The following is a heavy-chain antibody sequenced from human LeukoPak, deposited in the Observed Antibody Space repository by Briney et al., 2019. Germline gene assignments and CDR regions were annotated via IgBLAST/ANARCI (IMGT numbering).Heavy chain of an antibody. CDR3: ARRLAVGGWIDP. V-gene: IGHV4-34*01. Sequence: PSETLSLTCAVYGGSFSGYYWSWIRQPPGKGLEWIGEINHSGSTNYNPSLKSRVTISVDTSKNQFSLKLSSVTAADTAVYYCARRLAVGGWIDPWGQGTLVTVSS. D-gene: IGHD6-13*01. CDR2: INHSGST. J-gene: IGHJ5*02. CDR1: GGSFSGYY.